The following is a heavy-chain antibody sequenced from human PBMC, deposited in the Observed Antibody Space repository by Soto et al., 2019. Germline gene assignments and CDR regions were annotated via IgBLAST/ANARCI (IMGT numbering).Heavy chain of an antibody. CDR3: TTGYYDILTGYSGPALYYYYGMDV. D-gene: IGHD3-9*01. Sequence: PGGSLRLSCAASGFTFSNAWMSWVRQAPGKGLEWVGRIKSKTDGGTTDYAAPVKGRFTISRDDSKNTLYLQMNSLKTEDTAVYYCTTGYYDILTGYSGPALYYYYGMDVWGQGTTVTVS. V-gene: IGHV3-15*01. J-gene: IGHJ6*02. CDR2: IKSKTDGGTT. CDR1: GFTFSNAW.